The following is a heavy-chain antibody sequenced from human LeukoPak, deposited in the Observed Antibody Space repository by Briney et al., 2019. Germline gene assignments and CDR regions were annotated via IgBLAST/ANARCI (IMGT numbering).Heavy chain of an antibody. J-gene: IGHJ4*02. Sequence: GAPLKISCRGSGYSFPSYLIIWVRQIPGKGLEYMESIYPGDSNPAFNTSFQGQVTISADKSITTAYLQWSGLKATDSPMYYCAGSSSGYYSYWGQGTLVTVCS. CDR1: GYSFPSYL. CDR2: IYPGDSNP. CDR3: AGSSSGYYSY. V-gene: IGHV5-51*01. D-gene: IGHD3-22*01.